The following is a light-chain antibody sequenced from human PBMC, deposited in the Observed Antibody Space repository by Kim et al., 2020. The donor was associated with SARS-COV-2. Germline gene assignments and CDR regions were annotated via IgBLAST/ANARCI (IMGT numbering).Light chain of an antibody. CDR2: RNN. CDR3: SAWDSSLSVWV. CDR1: SSNVGNRG. V-gene: IGLV10-54*01. Sequence: HTATLTCTGSSSNVGNRGAVWLQQHQGHPPKLRSYRNNSRPSGISERFSASRSGNTASLTISGLQPEDEADYYCSAWDSSLSVWVLGGGTQLTVL. J-gene: IGLJ3*02.